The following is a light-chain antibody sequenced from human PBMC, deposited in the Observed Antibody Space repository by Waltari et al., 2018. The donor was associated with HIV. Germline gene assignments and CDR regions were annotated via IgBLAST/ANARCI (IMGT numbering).Light chain of an antibody. CDR1: SSNIGAGYH. Sequence: QSVLTQPPSVSGAPGQRVTISCTGSSSNIGAGYHVHWYQQFPGAAPQLLIYANTNRPSGVPDRFSGSKSGPSASLAITGLQGDDEADYYCQSYDSSLSASVFGGGTKLTVL. J-gene: IGLJ3*02. V-gene: IGLV1-40*01. CDR2: ANT. CDR3: QSYDSSLSASV.